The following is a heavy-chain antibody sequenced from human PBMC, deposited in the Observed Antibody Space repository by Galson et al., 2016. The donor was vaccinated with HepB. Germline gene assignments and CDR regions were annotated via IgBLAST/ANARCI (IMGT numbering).Heavy chain of an antibody. D-gene: IGHD1-14*01. CDR2: ISSNSDSI. V-gene: IGHV3-9*01. J-gene: IGHJ4*02. CDR3: ATTRLLDN. Sequence: SLRLSCAASGFTFNRYWMHWVRQAPGKGLEWVSGISSNSDSIGYADSVKGRFTISRDNRKNSLYLQMNSLRIEDTALYYCATTRLLDNWGQGILVTVSS. CDR1: GFTFNRYW.